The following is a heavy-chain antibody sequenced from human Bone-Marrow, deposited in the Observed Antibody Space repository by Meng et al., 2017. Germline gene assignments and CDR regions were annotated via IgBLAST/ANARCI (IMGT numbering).Heavy chain of an antibody. D-gene: IGHD3-10*01. V-gene: IGHV3-48*03. CDR3: AREEEDYYGSGNAFDI. Sequence: GESPKISCAASGFTFSSYEMNWVRQAPGKGLEWVSYISSSGSTIYYADSVKGRFTISRDNAKNSLYLQMNSLRAEDTAVYYCAREEEDYYGSGNAFDIWGQGTMVTVS. CDR1: GFTFSSYE. J-gene: IGHJ3*02. CDR2: ISSSGSTI.